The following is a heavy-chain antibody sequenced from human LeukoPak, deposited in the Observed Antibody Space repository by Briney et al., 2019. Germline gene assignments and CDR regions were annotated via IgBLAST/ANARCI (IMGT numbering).Heavy chain of an antibody. CDR3: ARRPYCSSTSCYQIGNFDY. V-gene: IGHV5-51*01. D-gene: IGHD2-2*01. CDR1: GDSFTSYW. CDR2: IYPGDSDT. J-gene: IGHJ4*02. Sequence: RGESLKISCKGSGDSFTSYWIGWVRQMPGKGLEWMGIIYPGDSDTRYSPSFQGQVTISADKSISTAYLQWSSLKASDTAMYYCARRPYCSSTSCYQIGNFDYWGQGTLVTVSS.